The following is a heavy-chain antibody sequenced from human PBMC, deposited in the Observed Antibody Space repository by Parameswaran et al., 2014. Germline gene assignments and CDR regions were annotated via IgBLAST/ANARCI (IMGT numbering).Heavy chain of an antibody. Sequence: WVRQAPGQGLEWMGWISAYNGNTNYAQKLQGRVTMTTDTSTSTAYMELRSLRSDDTAVYYCARDGGWGWYYGLRHSFDPWGQGTLVTVSS. V-gene: IGHV1-18*01. CDR3: ARDGGWGWYYGLRHSFDP. J-gene: IGHJ5*02. CDR2: ISAYNGNT. D-gene: IGHD6-19*01.